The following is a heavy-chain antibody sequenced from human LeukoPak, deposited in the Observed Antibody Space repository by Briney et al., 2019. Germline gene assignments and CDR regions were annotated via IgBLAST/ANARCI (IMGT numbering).Heavy chain of an antibody. V-gene: IGHV4-59*01. CDR2: LYNTRNT. Sequence: SETLSLTCTVSGASISSYYWSWIRQPPGKGLEWIGYLYNTRNTYYNPSLKSRVTISVDTSKNQFSLKVSSVTAPDTAVYYCAREKIGNEPFDYWGQGTLVTVSS. CDR3: AREKIGNEPFDY. J-gene: IGHJ4*02. CDR1: GASISSYY. D-gene: IGHD4-23*01.